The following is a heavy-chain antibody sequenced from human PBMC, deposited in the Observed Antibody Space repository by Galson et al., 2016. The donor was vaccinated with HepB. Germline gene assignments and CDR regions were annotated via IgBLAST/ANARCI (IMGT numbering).Heavy chain of an antibody. D-gene: IGHD4/OR15-4a*01. Sequence: SLRLSCAASGFSFNTHWMSWVRQTPGKGLEWVANIKQDGSEKYYVDSTRGRFTISRDNAKNSVYLQMSRLRGDDTAVYYCARDVTMSTVIPPDENYYGMDVWGKGTTVTVSS. CDR1: GFSFNTHW. V-gene: IGHV3-7*01. CDR3: ARDVTMSTVIPPDENYYGMDV. J-gene: IGHJ6*04. CDR2: IKQDGSEK.